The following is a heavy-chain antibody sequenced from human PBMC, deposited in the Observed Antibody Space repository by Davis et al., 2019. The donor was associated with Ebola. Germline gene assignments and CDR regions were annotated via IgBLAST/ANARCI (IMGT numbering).Heavy chain of an antibody. Sequence: PGGSLRLSCSASGFTFSSHTMHWVRQSPGKGLEYVSAISSNGGDTRYADSVKGRFTISRDNSKKTLYLQMSSLRAEDTAVYYCVRQPALGTFDYWGQGSLVTVSS. CDR3: VRQPALGTFDY. D-gene: IGHD7-27*01. CDR1: GFTFSSHT. J-gene: IGHJ4*02. V-gene: IGHV3-64D*06. CDR2: ISSNGGDT.